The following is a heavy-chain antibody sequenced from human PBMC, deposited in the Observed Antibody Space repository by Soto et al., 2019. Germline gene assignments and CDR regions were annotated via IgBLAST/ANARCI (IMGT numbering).Heavy chain of an antibody. CDR1: GGSISSYY. V-gene: IGHV4-59*01. Sequence: SETLSLTCTVSGGSISSYYWSWIRQPPGKGLEWIGYIYYSGSTNYNPSLKSRVTISVDTSKNQFSLKLSSVTAADTAVYYCAMPYTTFFRGCFDDRGLGTLVT. CDR2: IYYSGST. D-gene: IGHD2-2*02. J-gene: IGHJ4*02. CDR3: AMPYTTFFRGCFDD.